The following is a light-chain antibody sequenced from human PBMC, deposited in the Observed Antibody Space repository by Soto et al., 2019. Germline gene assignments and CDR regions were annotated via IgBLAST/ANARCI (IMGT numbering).Light chain of an antibody. CDR3: SSYAGSNNFVV. CDR1: SSDVGAYDS. Sequence: QSVLTQPPSASGSPGQSVTISCAGSSSDVGAYDSVSWYQQHPGKAPKLIISEVDKRPSGVPDRFSGSKSGNTASLTVSGLQTEDEADYYCSSYAGSNNFVVFGTGTKPPS. J-gene: IGLJ1*01. CDR2: EVD. V-gene: IGLV2-8*01.